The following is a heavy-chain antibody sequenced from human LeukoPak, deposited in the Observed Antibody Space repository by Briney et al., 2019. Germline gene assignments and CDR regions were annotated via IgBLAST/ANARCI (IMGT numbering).Heavy chain of an antibody. D-gene: IGHD6-6*01. CDR2: IYWDDDK. CDR3: AHSRQYSVGLGY. J-gene: IGHJ4*02. CDR1: GFSLSTSGVG. V-gene: IGHV2-5*02. Sequence: SGPTLVKPTQTLTLTCTFSGFSLSTSGVGVGWIRQPPQKALEWLALIYWDDDKRYNPSLKSRLTITKDTPKNQVVLTMANMDPVDTATYYCAHSRQYSVGLGYWGQGTLVTVSS.